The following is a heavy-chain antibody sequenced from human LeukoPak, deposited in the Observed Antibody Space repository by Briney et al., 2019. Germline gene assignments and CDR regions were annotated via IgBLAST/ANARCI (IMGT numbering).Heavy chain of an antibody. D-gene: IGHD6-13*01. CDR3: AIGYSSSWYPGY. Sequence: ASVKVSCKASGYTFTGYCMHWVRQAPGQGLEWMGWINPNSGGTNYAQKFQGRVTMTRDTSISTAYMELSRLRSDDTAVYYCAIGYSSSWYPGYWGQGTLVTVSS. CDR2: INPNSGGT. CDR1: GYTFTGYC. J-gene: IGHJ4*02. V-gene: IGHV1-2*02.